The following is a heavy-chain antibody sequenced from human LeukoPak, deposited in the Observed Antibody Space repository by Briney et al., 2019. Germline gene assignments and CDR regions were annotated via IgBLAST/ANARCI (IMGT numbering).Heavy chain of an antibody. CDR3: ARHGGASYLYFFDY. D-gene: IGHD1-26*01. CDR1: GGSISNRNYY. Sequence: PSETLSLTCTVSGGSISNRNYYWGWIRQPPGRGLEWIGSIYYSGGTYYNPSLKSRVTISVDTSKNQFSLNLSSVTAADTAVFHCARHGGASYLYFFDYWGQGTLVTVSS. V-gene: IGHV4-39*01. J-gene: IGHJ4*02. CDR2: IYYSGGT.